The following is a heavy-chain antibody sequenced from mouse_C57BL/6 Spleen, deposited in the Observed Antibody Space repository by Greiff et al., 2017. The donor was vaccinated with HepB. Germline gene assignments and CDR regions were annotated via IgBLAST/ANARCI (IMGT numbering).Heavy chain of an antibody. D-gene: IGHD2-3*01. V-gene: IGHV1-54*01. CDR3: ARCDGYFDV. CDR2: INPGSGGT. J-gene: IGHJ1*03. CDR1: GYAFTNYL. Sequence: VQLKQSGAELVRPGTSVKVSCKASGYAFTNYLIEWVKQRPGQGLEWIGVINPGSGGTNYNEKFKGKATLTADKSSSTAYMQLSSLTSEDSAVYFCARCDGYFDVWGTGTTVTVSS.